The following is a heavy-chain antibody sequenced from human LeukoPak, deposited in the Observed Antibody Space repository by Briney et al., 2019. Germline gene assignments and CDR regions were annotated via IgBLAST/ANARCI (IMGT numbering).Heavy chain of an antibody. CDR1: GFTFSNAW. D-gene: IGHD2-2*01. J-gene: IGHJ4*02. CDR3: TTYIVVVPAAVLTDY. CDR2: IKSKTDGGTT. V-gene: IGHV3-15*01. Sequence: GGSLRLSCAASGFTFSNAWMSWVRQAPGKGLEWGGRIKSKTDGGTTDYAAPVKGRFTISRDDSKNTLYRQMNSLKTEDTAVYYCTTYIVVVPAAVLTDYWGQGTLVTVSS.